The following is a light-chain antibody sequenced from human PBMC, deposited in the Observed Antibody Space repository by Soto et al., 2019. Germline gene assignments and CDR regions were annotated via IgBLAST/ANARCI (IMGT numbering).Light chain of an antibody. Sequence: EIVLTQSPGTLSLSPGXRATLSCRASQSISVTYLAWYQQKPGRAPRILIYGASNRATGIPDRFSGSGSGTDFTLTISRLEPEDFAVYYCQHYGISPPWTFGQGTKVDIK. CDR2: GAS. CDR3: QHYGISPPWT. V-gene: IGKV3-20*01. CDR1: QSISVTY. J-gene: IGKJ1*01.